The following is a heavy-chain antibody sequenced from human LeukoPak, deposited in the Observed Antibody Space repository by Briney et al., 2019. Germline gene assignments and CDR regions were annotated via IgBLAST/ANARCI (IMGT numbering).Heavy chain of an antibody. J-gene: IGHJ4*02. CDR1: GFTFSIYA. Sequence: GGSLRLSCAASGFTFSIYAMNWVRQAPGKGLEWVSGISGSGDNTYYADSVKGRFTITRDNSKNALFLQMSSLRAEDTAVCYCAKNRAGPRYYYDSSGYFDFWGQGILVTVSS. CDR2: ISGSGDNT. CDR3: AKNRAGPRYYYDSSGYFDF. D-gene: IGHD3-22*01. V-gene: IGHV3-23*01.